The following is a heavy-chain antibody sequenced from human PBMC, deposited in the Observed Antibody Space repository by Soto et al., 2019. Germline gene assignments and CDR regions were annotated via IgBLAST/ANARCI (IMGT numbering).Heavy chain of an antibody. CDR2: ISAYNGNT. D-gene: IGHD6-19*01. CDR3: ARDRGVAPPVAGNTHYYYSMDV. J-gene: IGHJ6*03. CDR1: GYSFTNYG. Sequence: QDQLVQSGVEVKKPGASVKVSCKASGYSFTNYGITWVRQAPGQGFERMGWISAYNGNTNNAQKCQARVTLTTDATTSTAYLELRSLGSDDTAVYYCARDRGVAPPVAGNTHYYYSMDVWGKGTTVTVSS. V-gene: IGHV1-18*01.